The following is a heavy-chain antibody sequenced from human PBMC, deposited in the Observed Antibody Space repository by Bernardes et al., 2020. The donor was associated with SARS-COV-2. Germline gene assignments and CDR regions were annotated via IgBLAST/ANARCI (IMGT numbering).Heavy chain of an antibody. CDR3: GPFDY. V-gene: IGHV3-23*01. Sequence: GGSLRLSCAGSGITFSNYVMSWVRQAPGKGLEWVSSISGSEGYTYYADSVKGRFTISRDISKNTLSLQMNGLRAEDTAVYYCGPFDYWGQGTLVTVSS. CDR1: GITFSNYV. J-gene: IGHJ4*02. CDR2: ISGSEGYT.